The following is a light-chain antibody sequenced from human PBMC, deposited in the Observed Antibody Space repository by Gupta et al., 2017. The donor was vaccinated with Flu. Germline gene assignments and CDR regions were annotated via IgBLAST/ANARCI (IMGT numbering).Light chain of an antibody. V-gene: IGKV3-11*01. J-gene: IGKJ3*01. CDR3: QQRSTWPRT. CDR1: RSVSSF. Sequence: PATLALSPRERATLYCRASRSVSSFLAWYQQKPGQAPRRLIYDASNRATGIPARFGGSGSGTDFTLTISSLEPEDFAVYYCQQRSTWPRTFGHGTKVDIK. CDR2: DAS.